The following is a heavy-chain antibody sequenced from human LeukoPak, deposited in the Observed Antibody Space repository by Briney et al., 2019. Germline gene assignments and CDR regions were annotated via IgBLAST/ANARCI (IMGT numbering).Heavy chain of an antibody. D-gene: IGHD3-10*01. Sequence: SETLSLTCTVSGGSISSSSYYWGWIRQPPGKGLEWIGSIYYSGSTYYNPYLKSRVTISVDTSKNQFSLKLSSVTAADTAVYYCARLGGSGSYGYYYYGMDVWGQGTTVTVSS. CDR2: IYYSGST. V-gene: IGHV4-39*01. J-gene: IGHJ6*02. CDR1: GGSISSSSYY. CDR3: ARLGGSGSYGYYYYGMDV.